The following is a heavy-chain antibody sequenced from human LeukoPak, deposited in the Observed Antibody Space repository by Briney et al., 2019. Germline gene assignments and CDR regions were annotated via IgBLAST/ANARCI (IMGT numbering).Heavy chain of an antibody. CDR2: ISSSGSNI. J-gene: IGHJ4*02. D-gene: IGHD3-10*01. CDR3: AKETGPTTMVRGIPAFDY. V-gene: IGHV3-11*04. CDR1: GFAFKDYY. Sequence: PGRSLRLSCAASGFAFKDYYMSWIRQAPGKGLEWISHISSSGSNIFYADSVKGRFTISRDNARNSLYLQMSSLRADDTAVYYCAKETGPTTMVRGIPAFDYWGQGSLVTVSS.